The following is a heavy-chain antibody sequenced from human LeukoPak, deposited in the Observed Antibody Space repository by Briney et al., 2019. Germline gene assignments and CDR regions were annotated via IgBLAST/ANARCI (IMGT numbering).Heavy chain of an antibody. Sequence: PGGSLRLSCAASGFTFSSYWMHWDRQPPGKGLVWVSRIDTDGSSATYTDSVKGRFTISRDNAKNTVYLQMNSLRVEDTGVYYCASALTTVTPHFHCWGQGTLVTVSS. D-gene: IGHD4-17*01. CDR3: ASALTTVTPHFHC. J-gene: IGHJ4*02. CDR1: GFTFSSYW. V-gene: IGHV3-74*01. CDR2: IDTDGSSA.